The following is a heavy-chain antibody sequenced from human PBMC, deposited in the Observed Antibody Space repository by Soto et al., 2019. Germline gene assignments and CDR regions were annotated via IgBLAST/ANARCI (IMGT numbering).Heavy chain of an antibody. CDR1: GYSITAGGYY. J-gene: IGHJ5*02. CDR3: ARTYSSFSGWLHP. V-gene: IGHV4-31*03. D-gene: IGHD3-22*01. CDR2: FYSSGSI. Sequence: SLTCFVSGYSITAGGYYWSWIRHHPGKGLEWIGSFYSSGSIIYNPSLRSRVSISGDTSSNQFSMSLTSVTAADTARYYCARTYSSFSGWLHPWGQVTLVTVYS.